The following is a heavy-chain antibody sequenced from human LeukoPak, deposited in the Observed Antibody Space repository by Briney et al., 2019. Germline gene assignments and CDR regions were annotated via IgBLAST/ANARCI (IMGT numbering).Heavy chain of an antibody. CDR3: ARAGVGVTSHVFDY. J-gene: IGHJ4*02. V-gene: IGHV3-23*01. CDR2: ISGSGGST. Sequence: GGSLRLSCAASGFTFSSFAMSWVRQAPGKGLEWVSAISGSGGSTYYADSVKGRVTISRDNSKNTRYLQMNSLRAEDTAVYYCARAGVGVTSHVFDYWGQGTLVTVSS. D-gene: IGHD1-26*01. CDR1: GFTFSSFA.